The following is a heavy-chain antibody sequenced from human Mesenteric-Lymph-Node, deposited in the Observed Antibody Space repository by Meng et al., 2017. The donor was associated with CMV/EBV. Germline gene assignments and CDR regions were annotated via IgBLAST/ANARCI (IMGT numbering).Heavy chain of an antibody. D-gene: IGHD3-9*01. J-gene: IGHJ4*02. CDR2: INHSGST. V-gene: IGHV4-34*01. CDR1: GGSFSGYY. Sequence: VPLPKWGEGQLQPSETLSVTCAVYGGSFSGYYWNWIRQSPEKGLEWIGDINHSGSTTYNPSFTSRIIISVDTSTNQISLNMSSVTAADTAVYYCARGSSYDILTGYFDYWGQGALVTVSS. CDR3: ARGSSYDILTGYFDY.